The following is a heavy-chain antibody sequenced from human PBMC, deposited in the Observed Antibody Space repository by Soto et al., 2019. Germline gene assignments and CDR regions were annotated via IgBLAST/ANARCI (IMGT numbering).Heavy chain of an antibody. CDR2: IYYSGST. CDR1: GGSISSGGYH. V-gene: IGHV4-31*03. J-gene: IGHJ4*02. CDR3: ARKATVTTCFDY. D-gene: IGHD4-17*01. Sequence: QVQLQESGPGLVKPSQTLSLTCTVSGGSISSGGYHWSWIRQHPGKGLEWIGYIYYSGSTYYNPSLKSRVTISVDTSKNQFSLKLSSVTAADTAVYYCARKATVTTCFDYWGQGTLVTVSS.